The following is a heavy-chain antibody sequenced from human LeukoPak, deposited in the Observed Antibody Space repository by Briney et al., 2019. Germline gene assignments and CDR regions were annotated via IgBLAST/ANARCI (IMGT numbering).Heavy chain of an antibody. CDR3: ARHGYDVLSGLFDY. Sequence: TPSETLSPTCTVSGGSISTNNYYWGWIRQPPGKGLEWIGSIFYRGNTYYNPSLKSRVTISIDTSKDQYSLKLTSVTAADTAIFYCARHGYDVLSGLFDYWGQGSLVTVSS. J-gene: IGHJ4*02. CDR1: GGSISTNNYY. V-gene: IGHV4-39*01. CDR2: IFYRGNT. D-gene: IGHD3-3*01.